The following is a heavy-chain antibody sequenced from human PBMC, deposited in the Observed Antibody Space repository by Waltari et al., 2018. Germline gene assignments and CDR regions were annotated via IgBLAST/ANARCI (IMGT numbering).Heavy chain of an antibody. J-gene: IGHJ3*02. D-gene: IGHD2-2*01. V-gene: IGHV3-49*03. CDR3: TRVSTVPAAADAFDI. CDR2: IRTRSHGGTT. Sequence: MQVVESGGDLVQPGRSMRRPRIGSEFPLGSYSMSWFRQAPGKGLGWVGLIRTRSHGGTTEYAASVKGRFSISRNDFRRIAYLQMNSLKTEDTAVYYCTRVSTVPAAADAFDIWGQGTMVTVSS. CDR1: EFPLGSYS.